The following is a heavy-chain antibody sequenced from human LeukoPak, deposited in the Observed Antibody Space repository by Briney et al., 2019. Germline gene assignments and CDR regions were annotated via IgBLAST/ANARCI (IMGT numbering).Heavy chain of an antibody. CDR3: AKDQAQYYYGSGSYSP. Sequence: PGRSLILFCAASGFTFDDYAMHWVRQAPGKGLEWVSGISWNSGSICYADSVKGRFTISRDNAKNSLYLQMNSLRAEDTALYYCAKDQAQYYYGSGSYSPWGQGTLVTVSS. J-gene: IGHJ5*02. V-gene: IGHV3-9*01. CDR1: GFTFDDYA. CDR2: ISWNSGSI. D-gene: IGHD3-10*01.